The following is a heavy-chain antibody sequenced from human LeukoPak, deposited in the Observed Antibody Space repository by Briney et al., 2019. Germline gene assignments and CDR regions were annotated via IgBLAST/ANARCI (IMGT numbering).Heavy chain of an antibody. Sequence: GESLKISCKGSGYGFTSYWIGWVRQMPGKGLEWMGIIYPGDSDTRYSPSFQGQVTISADKSISTAYLQWSSLKASDTAMYYCARLSSQQLVLFRYYYGMDVWGQGTTVTVSS. CDR3: ARLSSQQLVLFRYYYGMDV. CDR2: IYPGDSDT. CDR1: GYGFTSYW. D-gene: IGHD6-13*01. J-gene: IGHJ6*02. V-gene: IGHV5-51*01.